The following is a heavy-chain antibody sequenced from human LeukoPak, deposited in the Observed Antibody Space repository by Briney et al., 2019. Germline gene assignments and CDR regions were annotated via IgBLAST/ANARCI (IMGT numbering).Heavy chain of an antibody. CDR2: INHSGST. Sequence: SETLSLTCAVSGGSFSGYYWSWIRQSPGKGLEWIGEINHSGSTNYKSSLESRVTMSIDMSKRQFSLKLSSVIAADTAVYYCARVTYNDGWYTRAQYIGMDVWGQGTTVTVS. CDR3: ARVTYNDGWYTRAQYIGMDV. CDR1: GGSFSGYY. J-gene: IGHJ6*02. V-gene: IGHV4-34*01. D-gene: IGHD6-19*01.